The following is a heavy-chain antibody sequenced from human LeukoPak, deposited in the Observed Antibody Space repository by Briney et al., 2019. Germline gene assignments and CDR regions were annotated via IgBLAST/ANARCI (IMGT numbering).Heavy chain of an antibody. CDR3: ARGPLDYDSSEYERNWFDP. Sequence: SETLSLTCTVSGGSISNRSYYWGWIRQPPGKGLEWIGKISDSGNTYYSPSLRSRVTISIDTSKNQFSLKLSSVTATDTAVYYCARGPLDYDSSEYERNWFDPWGQGTLVTVSS. J-gene: IGHJ5*02. D-gene: IGHD3-22*01. CDR2: ISDSGNT. CDR1: GGSISNRSYY. V-gene: IGHV4-39*01.